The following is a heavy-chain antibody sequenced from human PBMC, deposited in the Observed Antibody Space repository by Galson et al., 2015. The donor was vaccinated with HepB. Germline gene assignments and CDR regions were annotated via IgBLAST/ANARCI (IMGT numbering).Heavy chain of an antibody. D-gene: IGHD3-16*01. J-gene: IGHJ6*02. CDR3: VRAALGQNYYGMDV. Sequence: SDKDSCKASEYAFTAYYIHGVRQAPGQGLGGMERIDPNNGDANYAQKFQGRVTMTTDTSISTAYMDRSRLRSDDTAVYYCVRAALGQNYYGMDVWGQGTTVTVSS. CDR1: EYAFTAYY. CDR2: IDPNNGDA. V-gene: IGHV1-2*06.